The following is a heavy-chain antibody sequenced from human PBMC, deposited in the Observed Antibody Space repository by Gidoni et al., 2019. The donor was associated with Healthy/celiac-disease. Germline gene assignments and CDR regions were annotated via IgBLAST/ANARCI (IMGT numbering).Heavy chain of an antibody. J-gene: IGHJ6*02. V-gene: IGHV3-15*01. CDR2: IKSKTDGGTT. CDR1: GFTFSNAW. D-gene: IGHD3-10*01. Sequence: EVQLVESGGGLVKPGGSLRLSCAASGFTFSNAWMSWVRQAPGKGLEWVGRIKSKTDGGTTDYAAPVKGRFTISRDDSKNTLYLQMNSLKTEDTAVYYCTTAPCITMVRGAHEGGYYYYGMDVWGQGTTVTVSS. CDR3: TTAPCITMVRGAHEGGYYYYGMDV.